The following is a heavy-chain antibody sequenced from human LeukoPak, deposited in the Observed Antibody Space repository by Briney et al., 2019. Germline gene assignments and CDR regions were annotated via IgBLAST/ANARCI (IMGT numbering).Heavy chain of an antibody. CDR3: TRDNKRGYSYDYSLGASDI. J-gene: IGHJ3*02. CDR2: IGGSGGST. Sequence: GGSLRLSCAASGFTFSSYAMSWVRQAPGKGLEWVSAIGGSGGSTYYADSVKGRFTISRDNSRNTLYLQIYSLRADDTAVYYCTRDNKRGYSYDYSLGASDIWGQGTMVTVSS. D-gene: IGHD5-18*01. V-gene: IGHV3-23*01. CDR1: GFTFSSYA.